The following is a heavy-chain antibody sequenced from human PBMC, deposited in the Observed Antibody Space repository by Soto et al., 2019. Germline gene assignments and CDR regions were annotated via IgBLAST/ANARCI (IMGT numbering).Heavy chain of an antibody. D-gene: IGHD3-10*01. CDR3: ARDYGSGRDC. J-gene: IGHJ4*02. CDR1: GLTFSSYG. CDR2: IWYDGSNK. V-gene: IGHV3-33*01. Sequence: QVQLVESGGGVVQPGRSLRLSCEASGLTFSSYGMHWVRQAPGKGLDWVALIWYDGSNKYYGDSVKGRFTISRDNSKNTLYLQMNSLRVEDTAVYYCARDYGSGRDCWGQGTLVTVSP.